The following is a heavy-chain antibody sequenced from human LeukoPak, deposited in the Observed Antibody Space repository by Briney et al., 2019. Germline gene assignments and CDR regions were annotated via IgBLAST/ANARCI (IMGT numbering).Heavy chain of an antibody. CDR3: AKISSSAESNFDY. CDR1: GFPFSTYA. Sequence: GGSLRLSCAASGFPFSTYAMHWLRQAPGKGLEWVAFIWPDGSKKYYADSVKGRFAISRENSKNTVYLQMNDLRPEDTALYFCAKISSSAESNFDYWGQGTLLTVSS. CDR2: IWPDGSKK. V-gene: IGHV3-30*02. D-gene: IGHD6-25*01. J-gene: IGHJ4*02.